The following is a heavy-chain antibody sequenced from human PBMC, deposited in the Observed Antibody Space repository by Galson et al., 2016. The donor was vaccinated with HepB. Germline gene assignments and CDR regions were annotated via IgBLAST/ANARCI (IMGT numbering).Heavy chain of an antibody. D-gene: IGHD4-23*01. CDR2: ISSSSSTI. V-gene: IGHV3-48*02. Sequence: SLRLSCAASGFTFSSYSLNWVRQAPGKGLEWISYISSSSSTIYYADSAKGRFTISRDNAKNSLYLQMNSLRDEDTAVYYCARGGNSGRGSFDPWGQGTLVTVSS. J-gene: IGHJ5*02. CDR1: GFTFSSYS. CDR3: ARGGNSGRGSFDP.